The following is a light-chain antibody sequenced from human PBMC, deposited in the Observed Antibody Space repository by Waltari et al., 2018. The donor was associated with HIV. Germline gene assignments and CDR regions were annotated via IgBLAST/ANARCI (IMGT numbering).Light chain of an antibody. CDR2: YDS. V-gene: IGLV3-21*04. CDR3: QVWDRSTDQYV. J-gene: IGLJ1*01. Sequence: YVLTQPPSVSVAPGKTASLSCGGDNIASKSVHWYQQRPGQAPVLVISYDSDRPSGIPERFSGSNSGNTATLTINRVEAGDEADYYCQVWDRSTDQYVFGAGTRVAVL. CDR1: NIASKS.